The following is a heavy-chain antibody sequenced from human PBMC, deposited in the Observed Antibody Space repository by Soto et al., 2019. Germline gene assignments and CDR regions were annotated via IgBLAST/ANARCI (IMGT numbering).Heavy chain of an antibody. CDR3: ARDRDSVAVAEFDY. CDR2: ISYDGSNK. D-gene: IGHD6-19*01. V-gene: IGHV3-30-3*01. Sequence: GSLRLCCAASGFTFSSYAMHWVRQAPGKGLEWVAAISYDGSNKYYADSVKGRFTISRDNSKNTLYLQMNSLRAEDTAVYYCARDRDSVAVAEFDYWGQGTLVTVSS. J-gene: IGHJ4*02. CDR1: GFTFSSYA.